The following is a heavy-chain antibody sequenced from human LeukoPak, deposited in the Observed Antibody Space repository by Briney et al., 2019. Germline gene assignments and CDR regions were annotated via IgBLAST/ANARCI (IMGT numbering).Heavy chain of an antibody. D-gene: IGHD3-9*01. J-gene: IGHJ4*02. Sequence: PSETLSLTCTVSGGSISSGGYYWSWIRQHPGEGLEWIGYIYHSGSTYYNPSLKSRVTISVDRSKNQFSLKLSSVTAADTAVYYCARGRDDILTGYSPAFDYWGQGTLVTVSS. CDR3: ARGRDDILTGYSPAFDY. CDR2: IYHSGST. CDR1: GGSISSGGYY. V-gene: IGHV4-30-2*01.